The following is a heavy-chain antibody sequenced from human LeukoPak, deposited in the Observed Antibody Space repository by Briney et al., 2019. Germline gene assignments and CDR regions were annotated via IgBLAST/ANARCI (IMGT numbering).Heavy chain of an antibody. V-gene: IGHV3-7*01. J-gene: IGHJ4*02. CDR3: ARGGATRGRFEN. D-gene: IGHD1-26*01. CDR2: IKQDGSEK. CDR1: GFSFYHYW. Sequence: QAGGSLRLSCAASGFSFYHYWMTWVRQAPGKGLEWVANIKQDGSEKYYVDSVKGRFTISRDNPKNSLYLQMNNLRAEDTAVYYCARGGATRGRFENWGQGTRVTVSS.